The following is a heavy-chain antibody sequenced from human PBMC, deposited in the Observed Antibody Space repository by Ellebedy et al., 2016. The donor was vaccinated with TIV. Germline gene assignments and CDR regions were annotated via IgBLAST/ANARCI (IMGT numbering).Heavy chain of an antibody. CDR1: GFSFNSYA. CDR3: AKGRGGGSDSSAPRYYFDY. CDR2: ISNTGSRT. J-gene: IGHJ4*02. Sequence: PGGSLRLSCAASGFSFNSYAMSWVRQAPGKGLEWVSTISNTGSRTYYADSVEGLFIISRDNSKRTLFLQINSLRAEDTALYYCAKGRGGGSDSSAPRYYFDYWGLGTLVTVSS. D-gene: IGHD3-22*01. V-gene: IGHV3-23*01.